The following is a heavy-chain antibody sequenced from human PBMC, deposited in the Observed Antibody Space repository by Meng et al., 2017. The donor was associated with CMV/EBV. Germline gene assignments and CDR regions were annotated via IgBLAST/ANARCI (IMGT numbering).Heavy chain of an antibody. CDR1: GGSISSNSYY. CDR3: ARVGRGTSCYDY. D-gene: IGHD2-2*01. Sequence: SETLSLTCTVSGGSISSNSYYWGWIRQPPGKGLEWIGSIYYSGSTYYNPSLKSRVTISVDTSKNQFSLKLSSVTAADTAVYYCARVGRGTSCYDYWGQGTLVTVSS. J-gene: IGHJ4*02. V-gene: IGHV4-39*07. CDR2: IYYSGST.